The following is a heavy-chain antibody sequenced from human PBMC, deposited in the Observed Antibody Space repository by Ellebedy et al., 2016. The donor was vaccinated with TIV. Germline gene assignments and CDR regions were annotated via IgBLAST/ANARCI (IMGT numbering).Heavy chain of an antibody. CDR3: AKLPSGRTTDSYYYGMDV. Sequence: GESLKISXAASGFTFSSYGMHWVRQAPGKGLKWVAVISYDGSNKYYADSVKGRFTISRDNSKNTLYLQMNSLRAEDTAVYYCAKLPSGRTTDSYYYGMDVWGQGTTVTVSS. CDR2: ISYDGSNK. J-gene: IGHJ6*02. CDR1: GFTFSSYG. V-gene: IGHV3-30*18. D-gene: IGHD1-7*01.